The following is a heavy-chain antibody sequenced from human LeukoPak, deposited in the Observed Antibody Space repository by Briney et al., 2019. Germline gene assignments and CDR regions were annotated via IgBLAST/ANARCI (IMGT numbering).Heavy chain of an antibody. J-gene: IGHJ4*02. V-gene: IGHV1-58*02. CDR3: AASRGYSGYDFPY. D-gene: IGHD5-12*01. Sequence: ASVKVSCKASGFTFTSSAMQWVRQARGQRLEWIGWIVVGSGNTNYAQKFQERVTITRDMSTSTAYMELNSLRSEDTAVYYCAASRGYSGYDFPYWGQGTLVTVSS. CDR1: GFTFTSSA. CDR2: IVVGSGNT.